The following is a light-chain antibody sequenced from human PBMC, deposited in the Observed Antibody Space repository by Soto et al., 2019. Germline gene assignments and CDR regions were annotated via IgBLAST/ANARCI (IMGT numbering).Light chain of an antibody. CDR1: QSISNW. J-gene: IGKJ1*01. CDR2: EAS. V-gene: IGKV1-5*03. CDR3: QQYKSYWT. Sequence: DIQMTQSPATLSASVGDSVTITCRASQSISNWLAWYQLKPGKAPKLLIHEASNLHSGVSSRSTGSGSGTDFTLTITSLQPEDFATYSCQQYKSYWTFGQGTSVDLK.